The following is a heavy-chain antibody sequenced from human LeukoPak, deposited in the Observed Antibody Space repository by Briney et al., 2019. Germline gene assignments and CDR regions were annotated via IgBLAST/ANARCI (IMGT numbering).Heavy chain of an antibody. J-gene: IGHJ6*03. D-gene: IGHD6-19*01. CDR3: ARDRRYTSGWYQSYYYYYMDV. CDR1: GFTFDDYG. Sequence: GGSLRLSCAASGFTFDDYGMSWVRQAPGKGLAWVSGINWNGGSTGYADSVRGRFTISRDNAKNSLYLQMNSLRAEDTALYYCARDRRYTSGWYQSYYYYYMDVWGKGTTVTVSS. CDR2: INWNGGST. V-gene: IGHV3-20*04.